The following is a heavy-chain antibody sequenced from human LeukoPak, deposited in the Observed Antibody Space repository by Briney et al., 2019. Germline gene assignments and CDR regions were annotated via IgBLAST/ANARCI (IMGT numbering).Heavy chain of an antibody. CDR1: GFTFSNYA. CDR3: ARAGSGYDSLDY. Sequence: GGSLRLSCAASGFTFSNYAMSWVRQTPGKGLEWVSATTGSTAATYHADSVKGRFTISRDNAKNSLYLQMNSLRAEDTAVYYCARAGSGYDSLDYWGQGTLVTVSS. D-gene: IGHD5-12*01. CDR2: TTGSTAAT. J-gene: IGHJ4*02. V-gene: IGHV3-23*01.